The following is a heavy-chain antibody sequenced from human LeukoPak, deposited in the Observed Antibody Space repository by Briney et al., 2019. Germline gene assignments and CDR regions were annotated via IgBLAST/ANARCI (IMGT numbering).Heavy chain of an antibody. Sequence: GASVKVFCKASGYTSTSYDINWVRQATGQGLEWMGWMNPNSGNTGYAQKFQGRVTMTRNTSISTAYMEQRSLRSDDTAVYYCARVAGYCSSTSCYYYYYYYMDVWGKGTTVTISS. D-gene: IGHD2-2*01. CDR3: ARVAGYCSSTSCYYYYYYYMDV. CDR2: MNPNSGNT. CDR1: GYTSTSYD. J-gene: IGHJ6*03. V-gene: IGHV1-8*01.